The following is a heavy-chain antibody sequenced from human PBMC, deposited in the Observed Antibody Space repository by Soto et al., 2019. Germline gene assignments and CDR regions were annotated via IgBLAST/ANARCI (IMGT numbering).Heavy chain of an antibody. J-gene: IGHJ4*02. CDR3: ARALYASGSWGFYFDY. CDR2: ISGDGGNS. Sequence: GGSLRLSCAASGFTFSSHAMSWVRQAPGKGLEWVAAISGDGGNSYYADSVKGRFTISRDNSKNTLYLQMNSLRAEDTAVYYCARALYASGSWGFYFDYWGQGTLVTVSS. CDR1: GFTFSSHA. D-gene: IGHD3-10*01. V-gene: IGHV3-23*01.